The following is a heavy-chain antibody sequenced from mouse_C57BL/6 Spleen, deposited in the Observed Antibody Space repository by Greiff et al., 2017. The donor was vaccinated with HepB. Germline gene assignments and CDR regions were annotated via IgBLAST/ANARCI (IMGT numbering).Heavy chain of an antibody. CDR1: GYTFTGYW. D-gene: IGHD1-1*01. V-gene: IGHV1-9*01. J-gene: IGHJ3*01. CDR3: ARGDITTVVAPFSY. CDR2: ILPGSGST. Sequence: VKLMESGAELMKPGASVKLSCKATGYTFTGYWIEWVKQRPGHGLEWIGEILPGSGSTNYNEKFKGKATFTADTSSNTAYMQLSSLTTEDSAIYYCARGDITTVVAPFSYWGQGTLVTVSA.